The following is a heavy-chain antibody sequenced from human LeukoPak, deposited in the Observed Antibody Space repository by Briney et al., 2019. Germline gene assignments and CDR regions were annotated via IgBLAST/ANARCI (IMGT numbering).Heavy chain of an antibody. D-gene: IGHD4-23*01. J-gene: IGHJ2*01. CDR1: GGSISSYY. Sequence: PSETLSLTCTVSGGSISSYYWSWIRQPPGEGLEWIGDIYYSGGTNYNPSLKSRVTISVDTSENPFSLTLSSVTAADTAVYYCARRHAYGGKGPSGRDWYFALWGRGTLVTVSS. CDR3: ARRHAYGGKGPSGRDWYFAL. CDR2: IYYSGGT. V-gene: IGHV4-59*08.